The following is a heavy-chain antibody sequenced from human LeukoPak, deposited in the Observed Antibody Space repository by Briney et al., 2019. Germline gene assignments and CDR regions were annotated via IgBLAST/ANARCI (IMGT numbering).Heavy chain of an antibody. Sequence: GGSLRLSCTASGXTFSSYGLHWVRQAPGTGLESVAVISYNGNNKYYADCLKGRFTISRDNSKNTLYLQMNSLRPEDTAVYYCAKETGYCSGSGDYWGQGTLVTVSS. V-gene: IGHV3-30*18. D-gene: IGHD6-19*01. J-gene: IGHJ4*02. CDR3: AKETGYCSGSGDY. CDR2: ISYNGNNK. CDR1: GXTFSSYG.